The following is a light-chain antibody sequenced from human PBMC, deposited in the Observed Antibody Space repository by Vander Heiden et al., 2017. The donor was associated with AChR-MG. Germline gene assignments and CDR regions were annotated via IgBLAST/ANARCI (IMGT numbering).Light chain of an antibody. CDR2: AAI. V-gene: IGKV1-39*01. CDR1: QNIDGF. Sequence: DIQMTQSPSSLSASVGDRITITCRASQNIDGFLNWYQQRPGQAPNLLISAAITLHNGVPSRFSGSRSGTVFTLTISGLQPEDLATYFCQQSYTAPVTFGGGTKV. J-gene: IGKJ4*01. CDR3: QQSYTAPVT.